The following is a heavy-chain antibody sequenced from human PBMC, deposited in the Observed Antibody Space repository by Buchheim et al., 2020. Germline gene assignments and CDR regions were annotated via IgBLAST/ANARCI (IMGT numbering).Heavy chain of an antibody. CDR1: GFTFSDYY. V-gene: IGHV3-11*01. Sequence: QVQLVESGGGLVKPGGSLRLSCAASGFTFSDYYMSWIRQAPGKGLEWVSYISSYTTKYYEDSVKGRFTISSDNAKNSLYLQMNSLRAEDTAVYYCVATIKSYYFEYWGQGTL. CDR3: VATIKSYYFEY. D-gene: IGHD5-24*01. CDR2: ISSYTTK. J-gene: IGHJ4*02.